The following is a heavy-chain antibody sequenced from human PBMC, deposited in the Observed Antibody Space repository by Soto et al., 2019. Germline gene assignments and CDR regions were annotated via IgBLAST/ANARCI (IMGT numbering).Heavy chain of an antibody. CDR2: ISYDGSNK. CDR1: GFTFSSYG. Sequence: SLRLSCAASGFTFSSYGMHWVRQAPGKGLEWVAVISYDGSNKYYADSVKGRFTISRDNSKNTLYLQMNSLRAEDTAVYYCATSGAYCSGGSCYPYGFGAFDIWGQGTMVTVSS. V-gene: IGHV3-30*03. D-gene: IGHD2-15*01. J-gene: IGHJ3*02. CDR3: ATSGAYCSGGSCYPYGFGAFDI.